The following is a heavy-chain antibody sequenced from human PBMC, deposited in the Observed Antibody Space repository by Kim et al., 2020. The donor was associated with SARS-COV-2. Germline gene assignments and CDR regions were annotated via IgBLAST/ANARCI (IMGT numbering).Heavy chain of an antibody. J-gene: IGHJ4*02. V-gene: IGHV3-23*01. Sequence: GGSTYYDASVKGRFTISRDKSKNTLYLQMNSLRAEDTAVYYCAKETSSGWYWGQGTLVTVSS. CDR3: AKETSSGWY. CDR2: GGST. D-gene: IGHD6-19*01.